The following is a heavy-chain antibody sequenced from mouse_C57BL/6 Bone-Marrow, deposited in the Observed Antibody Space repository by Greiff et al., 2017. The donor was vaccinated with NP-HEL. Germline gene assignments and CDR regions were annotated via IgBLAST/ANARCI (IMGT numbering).Heavy chain of an antibody. J-gene: IGHJ3*01. CDR3: AREGVGLRLRRAWFAY. CDR2: IYPGSGST. CDR1: GYTFTSYW. Sequence: QVQLQQPGAELVKPGASVKMSCKASGYTFTSYWITWVKQRPGQGLEWIGDIYPGSGSTNYNEKFKSKATLTVDTSSSTAYMQLSSLTSEDSAVYYCAREGVGLRLRRAWFAYWGQGTLVTVSA. D-gene: IGHD3-2*02. V-gene: IGHV1-55*01.